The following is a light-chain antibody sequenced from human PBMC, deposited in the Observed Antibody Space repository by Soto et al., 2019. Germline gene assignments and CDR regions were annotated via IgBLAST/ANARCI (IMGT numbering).Light chain of an antibody. Sequence: EIVMTQSPATLSVSPGERATLSCSASQSVSSNLAWYQQKPGQAPRLLIYGSSTRATGIPARFSGSGSGTEFALTISSLQSEDFAVYFCQQYNVYWAFGQGTKVEIK. V-gene: IGKV3-15*01. CDR1: QSVSSN. CDR2: GSS. J-gene: IGKJ1*01. CDR3: QQYNVYWA.